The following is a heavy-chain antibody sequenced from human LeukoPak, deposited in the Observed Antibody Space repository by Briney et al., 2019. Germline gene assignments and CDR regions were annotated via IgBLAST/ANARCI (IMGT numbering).Heavy chain of an antibody. V-gene: IGHV3-20*04. Sequence: PGGSLRLSCAASAFTFSNYWMSWVRQAPGKGLEWVSGINWNGGSTGYADSVKGRFTISRDNAKNSLYLQMNSLRAEDTALYYCARGSLSGSYYGGDYWGQGTLVTVSS. CDR1: AFTFSNYW. CDR3: ARGSLSGSYYGGDY. J-gene: IGHJ4*02. D-gene: IGHD1-26*01. CDR2: INWNGGST.